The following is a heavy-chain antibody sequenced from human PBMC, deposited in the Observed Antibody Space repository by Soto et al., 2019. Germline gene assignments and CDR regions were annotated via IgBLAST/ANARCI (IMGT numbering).Heavy chain of an antibody. CDR1: GGSISSYY. Sequence: QVQLQESGPGLVKPSETLSLTCTVSGGSISSYYWSWIRQPPGKGLEWIGYIYYSGSTNYNPSLKSRVTMSVATSNNQFSLKLSSVTAAYTAVYYCARGNVNVVVPADPLFDPWGQGTLVTVSS. J-gene: IGHJ5*02. D-gene: IGHD2-2*01. CDR2: IYYSGST. CDR3: ARGNVNVVVPADPLFDP. V-gene: IGHV4-59*01.